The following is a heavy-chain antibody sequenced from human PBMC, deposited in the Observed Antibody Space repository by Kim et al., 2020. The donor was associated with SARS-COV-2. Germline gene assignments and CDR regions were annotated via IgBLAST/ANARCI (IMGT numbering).Heavy chain of an antibody. CDR3: AKVRDYCSGGSCDAELYDY. CDR2: ISWNSGSI. CDR1: GFTFDDYA. D-gene: IGHD2-15*01. Sequence: GGSLRLSCAASGFTFDDYAMHWVRQAPGKGLEWVSGISWNSGSIGYADSVKGRFTISRDNAKNSLYLQMNSLRAEDTALYYCAKVRDYCSGGSCDAELYDYWGQGTLVTVSS. V-gene: IGHV3-9*01. J-gene: IGHJ4*02.